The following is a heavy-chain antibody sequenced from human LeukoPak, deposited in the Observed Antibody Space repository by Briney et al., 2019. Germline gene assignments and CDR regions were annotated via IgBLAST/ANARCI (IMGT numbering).Heavy chain of an antibody. V-gene: IGHV3-23*01. CDR2: ISGSGGST. Sequence: GGSLRLSCAASGFTFDDYGMSWVRQAPGKGLEWVSAISGSGGSTYYADSVKGRFTISRDNSKNTLYLQMNSLRAEDTAVYYCAKSPRPPDSSGYYPFDYWGQGTLVTVSS. D-gene: IGHD3-22*01. CDR3: AKSPRPPDSSGYYPFDY. CDR1: GFTFDDYG. J-gene: IGHJ4*02.